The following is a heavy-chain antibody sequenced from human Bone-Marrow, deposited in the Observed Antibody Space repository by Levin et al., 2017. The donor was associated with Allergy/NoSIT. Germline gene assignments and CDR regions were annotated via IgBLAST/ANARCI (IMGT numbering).Heavy chain of an antibody. CDR1: GYTFTSYD. D-gene: IGHD2-21*02. Sequence: ASVKVSCKASGYTFTSYDINWVRQATGQGLEWMGWMNPNSGNTGYAQKFQGRVTMTRNTSISTAYMELSSLRSEDTAVYYCARTVTAIRFCAFDIWGQGTMVTVSS. CDR2: MNPNSGNT. J-gene: IGHJ3*02. CDR3: ARTVTAIRFCAFDI. V-gene: IGHV1-8*01.